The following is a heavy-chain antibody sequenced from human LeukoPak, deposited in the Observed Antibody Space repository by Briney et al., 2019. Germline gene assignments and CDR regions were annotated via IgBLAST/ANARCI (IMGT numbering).Heavy chain of an antibody. V-gene: IGHV3-30*18. D-gene: IGHD3-9*01. Sequence: PGRSLRLSCAASGFTFSSYGMHWVRQAPGKGLEWVAVISYGGSNKYYADSVKGRFTISRDNSKNKLYLQMNSLRAEDTAVYYCAKGLRYSDNWGQGTLVTVSS. J-gene: IGHJ4*02. CDR2: ISYGGSNK. CDR1: GFTFSSYG. CDR3: AKGLRYSDN.